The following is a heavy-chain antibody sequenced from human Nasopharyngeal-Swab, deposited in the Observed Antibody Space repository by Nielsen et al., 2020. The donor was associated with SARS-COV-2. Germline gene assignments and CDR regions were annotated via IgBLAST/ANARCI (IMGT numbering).Heavy chain of an antibody. D-gene: IGHD6-6*01. V-gene: IGHV3-11*04. J-gene: IGHJ6*03. CDR2: ISSSGSTI. CDR1: GFTFSDYY. Sequence: GESLKISCAASGFTFSDYYMSWIRQAPGKGLEWVSYISSSGSTIYYADSVKGRFTISRDNAKNSLYLQMNSLRAEDTAVYYCAKFSSSRIYYYYYMDVWGKGTTVTVSS. CDR3: AKFSSSRIYYYYYMDV.